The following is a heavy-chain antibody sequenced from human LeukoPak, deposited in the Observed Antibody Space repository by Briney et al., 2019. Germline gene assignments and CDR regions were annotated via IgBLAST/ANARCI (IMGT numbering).Heavy chain of an antibody. CDR3: AKVRAPRQYYFDY. Sequence: GGSLRLSCAASGFTFSSSAMSWVRQAPGKGLEWVSSISGSGGSPYYADSVKGRFTISRDNSKNTLYLQMNSLRAEDTAVYYCAKVRAPRQYYFDYWGQGTLVTVSS. CDR1: GFTFSSSA. CDR2: ISGSGGSP. D-gene: IGHD1-26*01. J-gene: IGHJ4*02. V-gene: IGHV3-23*01.